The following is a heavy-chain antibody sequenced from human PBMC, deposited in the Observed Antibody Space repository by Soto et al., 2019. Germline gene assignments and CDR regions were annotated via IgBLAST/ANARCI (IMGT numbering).Heavy chain of an antibody. Sequence: QVQLVESGGGVVQPGRSLKLSCAASGFNFSAYAIHWVRQAPGKGLEWVAVISYDGSKKYYADSVKGRSTISRDSSKNTEFLQMNSLRAEDTAVYYCARGVGNWNYGDWGQGTLVTVSS. D-gene: IGHD4-17*01. CDR1: GFNFSAYA. CDR2: ISYDGSKK. J-gene: IGHJ4*02. V-gene: IGHV3-30*04. CDR3: ARGVGNWNYGD.